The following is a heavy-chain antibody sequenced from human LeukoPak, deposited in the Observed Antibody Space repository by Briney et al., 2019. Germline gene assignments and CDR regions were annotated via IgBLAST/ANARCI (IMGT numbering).Heavy chain of an antibody. Sequence: AGGSLRLSCAASGFTFDDYAMHWVRQAPGKGLEWVSGISWNSGSIGYADSVKGRFTISRDNAKNSLYLQMNSPRAEDMALYYCAKDQSSSPYYYMDVWGKGTTVTVSS. CDR1: GFTFDDYA. CDR3: AKDQSSSPYYYMDV. D-gene: IGHD6-13*01. J-gene: IGHJ6*03. V-gene: IGHV3-9*03. CDR2: ISWNSGSI.